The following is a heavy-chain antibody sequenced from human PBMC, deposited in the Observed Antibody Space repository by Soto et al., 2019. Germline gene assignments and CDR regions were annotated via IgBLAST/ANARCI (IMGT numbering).Heavy chain of an antibody. V-gene: IGHV3-30*18. J-gene: IGHJ4*02. Sequence: GGSLRLSCAASGFTFSSYGMHCVRQAPCKGLEWVAVISYDGSNKYYADSVKGRFTISRDNSKNTLYLQMNSLRAEDTAVYYCAKDEWELSLDPNWLQYWGQGT. CDR3: AKDEWELSLDPNWLQY. CDR2: ISYDGSNK. CDR1: GFTFSSYG. D-gene: IGHD1-26*01.